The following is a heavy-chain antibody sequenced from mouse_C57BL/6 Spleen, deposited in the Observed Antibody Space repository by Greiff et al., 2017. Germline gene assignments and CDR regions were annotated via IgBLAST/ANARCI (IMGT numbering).Heavy chain of an antibody. CDR3: ARREDSVADYFDY. D-gene: IGHD1-1*01. J-gene: IGHJ2*01. Sequence: VQLQQSGPVLVKPGASVKMSCKASGYTFTDYYMNWVKQSHGKSLEWIGVINPYNGGTSYNQKFKGKATLTVDKSSSTACMEHNSLTSEDSAVYDCARREDSVADYFDYWGQGTTLTVSS. CDR2: INPYNGGT. CDR1: GYTFTDYY. V-gene: IGHV1-19*01.